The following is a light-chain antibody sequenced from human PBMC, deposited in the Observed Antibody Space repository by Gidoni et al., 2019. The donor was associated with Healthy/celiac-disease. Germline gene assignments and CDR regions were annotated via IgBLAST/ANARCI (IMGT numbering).Light chain of an antibody. CDR1: ALPKPY. CDR2: KDS. J-gene: IGLJ2*01. Sequence: SYELTQPPSVSVSPGQTARITCSGDALPKPYASWYQQKPGQAPVLVIYKDSERPSGIPERFSGSSSGTTVTLTIRGVQAEDEADYYCQSADSSGTYVVFGGGTKLTVL. CDR3: QSADSSGTYVV. V-gene: IGLV3-25*03.